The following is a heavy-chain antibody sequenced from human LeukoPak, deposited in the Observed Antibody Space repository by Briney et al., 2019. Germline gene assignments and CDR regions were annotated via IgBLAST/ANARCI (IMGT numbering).Heavy chain of an antibody. Sequence: SETLSLTCTVSGGAISSYYWNWIRQPPGKGLEWIGSIFYSESTNYNPSLKSRVTMSVDTSKNEFSLKLSSVTAADTAVYYCARLMEGDYGNWFDSWGQGTLVTVSS. CDR1: GGAISSYY. CDR2: IFYSEST. J-gene: IGHJ5*01. D-gene: IGHD4-17*01. CDR3: ARLMEGDYGNWFDS. V-gene: IGHV4-59*08.